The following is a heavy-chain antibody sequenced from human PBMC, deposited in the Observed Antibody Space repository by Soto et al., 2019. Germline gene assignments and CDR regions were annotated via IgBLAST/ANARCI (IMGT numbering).Heavy chain of an antibody. CDR2: IYYSGSS. Sequence: PSETLSLTCTVSGGSISGYYWSWIRQPPGKGLEWIGYIYYSGSSNYNPSLKIRVTIPLDTSKNQFSLRLRSVTAADTAVYYCARARYDSSGYYYFDYWGQGTLVTVSS. D-gene: IGHD3-22*01. J-gene: IGHJ4*02. CDR1: GGSISGYY. V-gene: IGHV4-59*01. CDR3: ARARYDSSGYYYFDY.